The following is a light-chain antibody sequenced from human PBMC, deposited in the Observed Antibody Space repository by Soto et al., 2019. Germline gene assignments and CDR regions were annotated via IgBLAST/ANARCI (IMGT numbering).Light chain of an antibody. Sequence: EIVLTHSPGTLSLSAWESGTLXRTPSQSVSSNYLAWYQQKPGQAPRLLIYDAFTRASGTPDRFSGSGSGTDFMLTISRLEPEDFAVYYCHQFGGSTRAFGQGTKVDIK. J-gene: IGKJ1*01. CDR3: HQFGGSTRA. V-gene: IGKV3-20*01. CDR2: DAF. CDR1: QSVSSNY.